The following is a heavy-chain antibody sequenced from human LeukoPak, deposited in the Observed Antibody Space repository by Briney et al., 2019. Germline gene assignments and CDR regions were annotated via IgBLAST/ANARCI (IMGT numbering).Heavy chain of an antibody. J-gene: IGHJ4*02. CDR2: ITSSGRTI. CDR1: GLTFSTYS. D-gene: IGHD3-22*01. CDR3: ARQIYYDSSGYQLKGGFDY. Sequence: GGSLRLSCAASGLTFSTYSMNWVRQAPGKGLEWVSYITSSGRTIYYADSVKGRFTISRDNAKNSLYLQMNSLRAEDTAVYYCARQIYYDSSGYQLKGGFDYWGQGTLVTVSS. V-gene: IGHV3-48*01.